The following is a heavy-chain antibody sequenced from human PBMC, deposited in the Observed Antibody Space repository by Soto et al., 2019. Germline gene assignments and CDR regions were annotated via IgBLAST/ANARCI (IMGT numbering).Heavy chain of an antibody. CDR1: GDSVSSNSAA. Sequence: PSQTLSLTCAISGDSVSSNSAAWNWIRQSPSRGLEWLGRTYYRSKWYNDCAVSVKSRITINPDTSKNQFSLQLNSVTPEDTAVYYCARDQIRRYDILTGYHHYYYMDVWGKGTTVTVSS. J-gene: IGHJ6*03. CDR3: ARDQIRRYDILTGYHHYYYMDV. V-gene: IGHV6-1*01. CDR2: TYYRSKWYN. D-gene: IGHD3-9*01.